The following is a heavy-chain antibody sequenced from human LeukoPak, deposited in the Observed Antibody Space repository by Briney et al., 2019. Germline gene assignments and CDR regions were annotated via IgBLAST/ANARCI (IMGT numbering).Heavy chain of an antibody. V-gene: IGHV4-39*01. J-gene: IGHJ4*02. CDR3: ARYYYDSSGYRLGGDYFDY. CDR2: IYYSGST. D-gene: IGHD3-22*01. CDR1: GGSISSSSYY. Sequence: SETLSLTCTVSGGSISSSSYYWGWIRQPPGKGLEWIGSIYYSGSTYYNLSLKSRVTISVDTSKNQFSLKLSSVTAADTAVYYCARYYYDSSGYRLGGDYFDYWGQGTLVTVSS.